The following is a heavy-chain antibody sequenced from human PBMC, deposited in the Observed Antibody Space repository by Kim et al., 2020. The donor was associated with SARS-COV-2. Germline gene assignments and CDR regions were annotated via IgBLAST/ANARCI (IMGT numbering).Heavy chain of an antibody. J-gene: IGHJ6*02. V-gene: IGHV3-9*01. CDR1: GFTFDDYA. CDR3: AKGRIVGATRLWYYYGMDV. D-gene: IGHD1-26*01. Sequence: GGSLRLSCAASGFTFDDYAMHWVRQAPGKDLEWVSGISWNSGSIGYADSVKGRFTISRDNAKNSLYLQMNSLRAEDTALYYCAKGRIVGATRLWYYYGMDVWGQGTTVTVSS. CDR2: ISWNSGSI.